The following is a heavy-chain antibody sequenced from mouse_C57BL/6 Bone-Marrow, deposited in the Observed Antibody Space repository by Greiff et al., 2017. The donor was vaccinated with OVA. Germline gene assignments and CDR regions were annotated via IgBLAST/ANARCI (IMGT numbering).Heavy chain of an antibody. CDR2: IHPNSGST. Sequence: QVQLKQPGAELVKPGASVKLSCKASGYTFTSYWMHWVKQRPGQGLEWIGMIHPNSGSTNYNEKFKSKATLTVDKSSCTAYMQLSSLTSEDSAVYYCARNYDYAYWYFDVWGTGTTVTVSS. CDR1: GYTFTSYW. D-gene: IGHD2-4*01. CDR3: ARNYDYAYWYFDV. V-gene: IGHV1-64*01. J-gene: IGHJ1*03.